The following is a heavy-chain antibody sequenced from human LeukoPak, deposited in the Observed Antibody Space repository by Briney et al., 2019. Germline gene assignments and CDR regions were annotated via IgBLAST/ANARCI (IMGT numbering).Heavy chain of an antibody. Sequence: PGGSLRLSCAASGFTFSTYWMHWVRQAPGKGLEWVSRINTGGSGTSYADSVKGRFTISRDNTKNTLFLQMNSLRVEDTAVYYCARDPPSGISMDQWGQGTLVTVSS. CDR3: ARDPPSGISMDQ. CDR2: INTGGSGT. V-gene: IGHV3-74*01. D-gene: IGHD2-15*01. CDR1: GFTFSTYW. J-gene: IGHJ4*02.